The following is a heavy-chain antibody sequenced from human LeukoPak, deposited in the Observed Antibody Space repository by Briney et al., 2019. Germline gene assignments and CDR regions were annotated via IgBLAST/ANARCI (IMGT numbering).Heavy chain of an antibody. Sequence: ASVKVSCKASGYTFSSYHINWVRQATGQGLEWMGWMSPNSGDTGYAQKFQGRVTMTSDTSISTAYMELSSLRSEDTAVYYCARDCSSTSCYIAFDIWGQGTMVTVSS. CDR1: GYTFSSYH. D-gene: IGHD2-2*02. CDR2: MSPNSGDT. CDR3: ARDCSSTSCYIAFDI. V-gene: IGHV1-8*01. J-gene: IGHJ3*02.